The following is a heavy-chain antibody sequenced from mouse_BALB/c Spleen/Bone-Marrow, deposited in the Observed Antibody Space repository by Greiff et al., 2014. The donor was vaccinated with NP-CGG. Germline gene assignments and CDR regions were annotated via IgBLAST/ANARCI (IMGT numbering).Heavy chain of an antibody. D-gene: IGHD1-2*01. CDR2: IWADGST. J-gene: IGHJ4*01. Sequence: VHLVESGPGLVAPSQSLSITCTVSGFSLTNYGVHWVRQPPGKGLEWLGVIWADGSTNYNSALMSRLSISKENSKSQVFFKMTNLQTDDTAMYYCAGITTATGAMDYWGQGTSVTVSS. CDR1: GFSLTNYG. CDR3: AGITTATGAMDY. V-gene: IGHV2-9*02.